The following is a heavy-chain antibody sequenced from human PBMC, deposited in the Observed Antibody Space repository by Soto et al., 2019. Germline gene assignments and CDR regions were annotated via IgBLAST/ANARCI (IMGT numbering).Heavy chain of an antibody. V-gene: IGHV1-69*02. Sequence: QVQLVQSGAEVKKPGSSVKVSCKASGGTFSSYTISWVRQAPGQGLEWMGRIIPILGIANYAQKFQGRVTITADKSTSTAYMELSSLRSEDTAVYYCARGGQYGGNWGVDYWGQGTLVTVSS. J-gene: IGHJ4*02. D-gene: IGHD7-27*01. CDR2: IIPILGIA. CDR3: ARGGQYGGNWGVDY. CDR1: GGTFSSYT.